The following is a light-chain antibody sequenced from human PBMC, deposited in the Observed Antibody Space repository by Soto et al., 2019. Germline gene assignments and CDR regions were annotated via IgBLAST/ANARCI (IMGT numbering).Light chain of an antibody. V-gene: IGKV3-20*01. CDR1: QSVRTK. CDR3: HQYGDSLWT. J-gene: IGKJ1*01. Sequence: IVMTLSPVALYVSPGEGATLSCRASQSVRTKLAWYQQKAGQAPRLLIYGASTRATGIPDRFSGSGSGTDFTLTISRLEPEDFAVYYCHQYGDSLWTFGQGTKVDIK. CDR2: GAS.